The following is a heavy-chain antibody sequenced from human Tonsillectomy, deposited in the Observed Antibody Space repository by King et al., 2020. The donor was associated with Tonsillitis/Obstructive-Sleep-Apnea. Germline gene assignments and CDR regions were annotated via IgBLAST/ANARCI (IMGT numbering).Heavy chain of an antibody. CDR1: GGTFSSYA. CDR2: IIPIFVTA. V-gene: IGHV1-69*01. Sequence: VQLVESGAEVKKPGSSVKVSCKASGGTFSSYAISWVRQAPGQGLEWMGGIIPIFVTANYAQKFQGRVTITADESTSTAYMGLSSLGSEDPAVYYCARGAAYCGGDCYPYDAFDIWGQGTMVTVSS. D-gene: IGHD2-21*01. J-gene: IGHJ3*02. CDR3: ARGAAYCGGDCYPYDAFDI.